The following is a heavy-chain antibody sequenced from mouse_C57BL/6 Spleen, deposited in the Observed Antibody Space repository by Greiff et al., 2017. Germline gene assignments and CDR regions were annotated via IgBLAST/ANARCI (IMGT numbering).Heavy chain of an antibody. CDR1: GYTFTSYW. V-gene: IGHV1-55*01. Sequence: LQESGAELVKPGASVKMSCKASGYTFTSYWITWVKQRPGQGLEWIGDIYPGSGSTNYNEKFKSKATLTVDTSSSTAYMQLSSLTSEDSAVYYCANYYGSSYGFAYWGQGTLVTVSA. CDR3: ANYYGSSYGFAY. CDR2: IYPGSGST. D-gene: IGHD1-1*01. J-gene: IGHJ3*01.